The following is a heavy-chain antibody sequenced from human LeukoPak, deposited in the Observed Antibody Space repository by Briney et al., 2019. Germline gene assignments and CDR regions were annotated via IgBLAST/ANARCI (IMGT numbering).Heavy chain of an antibody. V-gene: IGHV3-23*01. CDR2: ISGSGGST. CDR3: AKDPNWNQASPDAFDI. CDR1: GFTFSSYA. Sequence: GGSLRLSCAASGFTFSSYAMSWVRQAPGKGLEWVSAISGSGGSTYYADSVKGRFTISRDNSKNTLYLQMNSLRAEDTAVYYCAKDPNWNQASPDAFDIWGQGTMVTVSS. J-gene: IGHJ3*02. D-gene: IGHD1-1*01.